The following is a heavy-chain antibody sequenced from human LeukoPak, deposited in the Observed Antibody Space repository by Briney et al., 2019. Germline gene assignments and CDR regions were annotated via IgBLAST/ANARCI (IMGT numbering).Heavy chain of an antibody. J-gene: IGHJ6*03. CDR3: ARLQRNYYYYMDV. V-gene: IGHV4-39*01. CDR1: GGSISSSSYY. D-gene: IGHD5-24*01. CDR2: IYYSGST. Sequence: SETLSLTCTVSGGSISSSSYYWGWIRQPPGKGLEWIGSIYYSGSTYYNSSLKSRLTISVDTSKNQFSLKLSSVTAADTAVYYCARLQRNYYYYMDVWGKGTTVTVFS.